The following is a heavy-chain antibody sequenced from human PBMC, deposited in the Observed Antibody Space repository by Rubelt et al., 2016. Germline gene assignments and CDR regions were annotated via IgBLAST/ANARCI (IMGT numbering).Heavy chain of an antibody. Sequence: QVQLVESGGGVVQPGRSLRLSCAASGFTFSSYGMHWFRQAPGKGLAWVAVCGFNGRIKYYADSVKGRFTISRDNSKNTLYVQMNSLRAEDTAVYYCARGGYWGQGTLVTVSS. CDR2: CGFNGRIK. CDR3: ARGGY. J-gene: IGHJ4*02. CDR1: GFTFSSYG. V-gene: IGHV3-33*01.